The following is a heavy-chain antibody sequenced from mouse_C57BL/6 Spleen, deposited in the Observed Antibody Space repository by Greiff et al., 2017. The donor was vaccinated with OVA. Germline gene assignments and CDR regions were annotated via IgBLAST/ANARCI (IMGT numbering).Heavy chain of an antibody. D-gene: IGHD1-1*01. J-gene: IGHJ4*01. V-gene: IGHV1-76*01. Sequence: VQLQESGAELVRPGASVKLSCKASGYTFTDYYINWVQQRPGQGLEWIARIYPGSGNTYYNEKLKGKATLTAEKSSSTAYMQLSSLTAEDSAVYFCARGDYGSSLPPAMDDWGQGTSVTVSS. CDR1: GYTFTDYY. CDR3: ARGDYGSSLPPAMDD. CDR2: IYPGSGNT.